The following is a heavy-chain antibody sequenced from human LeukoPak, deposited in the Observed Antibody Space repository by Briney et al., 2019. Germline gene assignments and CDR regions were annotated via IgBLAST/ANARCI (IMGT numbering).Heavy chain of an antibody. CDR1: GFTLSSYA. CDR3: ARGRTDAFDL. CDR2: ISVSGNT. J-gene: IGHJ3*01. Sequence: GGSLRLSCAASGFTLSSYAMSWVRQGPGKGLEWVSAISVSGNTYHADSVKGRFTISRDNAKNSLYLQMNSLRAEDTAMFYCARGRTDAFDLWGQGTMVTVSS. V-gene: IGHV3-23*01.